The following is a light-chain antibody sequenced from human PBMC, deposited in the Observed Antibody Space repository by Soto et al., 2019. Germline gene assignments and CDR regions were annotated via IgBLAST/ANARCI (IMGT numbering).Light chain of an antibody. CDR3: QEGSTLLT. J-gene: IGKJ4*01. CDR2: GAS. Sequence: SSLSTSVVDRVTITCRTSQSVSTYLNWYQQRPGKAPKLLIYGASNLQSGVPSRFSGSGSGTHFTLTISSLQPEDFATYYCQEGSTLLTFGGGTKVDIK. CDR1: QSVSTY. V-gene: IGKV1-39*01.